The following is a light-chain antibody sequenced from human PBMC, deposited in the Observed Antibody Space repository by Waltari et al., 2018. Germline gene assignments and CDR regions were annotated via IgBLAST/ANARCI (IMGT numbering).Light chain of an antibody. V-gene: IGKV3-11*01. J-gene: IGKJ1*01. CDR1: QSVGNY. CDR2: SVF. Sequence: EIVMTQSPATLSLSPGETATISCRASQSVGNYLAWYHQKPGQAPKLLVHSVFFRATGIPDRFSGSGSGTDFTLTINSLEPEDVGVYHCQQYNDLLPTFGQGTKVEIK. CDR3: QQYNDLLPT.